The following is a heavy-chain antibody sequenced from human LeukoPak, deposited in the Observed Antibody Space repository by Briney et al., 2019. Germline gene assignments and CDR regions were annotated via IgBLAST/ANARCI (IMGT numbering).Heavy chain of an antibody. J-gene: IGHJ3*02. CDR1: GASIDSYY. Sequence: SETLSLTCTVSGASIDSYYWSWIRQPPGKGLEWIGYTHNNGDSNYNPSLKSRLTISVDTSKNEASLVLTSVTAADTALYYCARQPGGTAAFDIWDQGTMVTVSA. V-gene: IGHV4-59*08. D-gene: IGHD6-13*01. CDR2: THNNGDS. CDR3: ARQPGGTAAFDI.